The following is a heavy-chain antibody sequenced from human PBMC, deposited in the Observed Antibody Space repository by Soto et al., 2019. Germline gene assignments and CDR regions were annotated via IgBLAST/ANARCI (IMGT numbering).Heavy chain of an antibody. Sequence: SGGSLRLSCAPSGFTSDDYAMHWGRQAPGKGLEWVSGISWNSGSIGYADSVKGRFTISRDNAKNSLYLQMNSLRAEDTALYYCAKDVSTAIVVVVAAPSNAFDIWGQGTMVTV. CDR1: GFTSDDYA. J-gene: IGHJ3*02. CDR3: AKDVSTAIVVVVAAPSNAFDI. D-gene: IGHD2-15*01. CDR2: ISWNSGSI. V-gene: IGHV3-9*02.